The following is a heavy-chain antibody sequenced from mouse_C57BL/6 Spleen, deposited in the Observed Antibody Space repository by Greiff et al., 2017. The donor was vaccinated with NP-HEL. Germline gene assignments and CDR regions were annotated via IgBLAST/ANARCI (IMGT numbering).Heavy chain of an antibody. CDR1: GFNIKDDY. J-gene: IGHJ2*01. Sequence: VQLKESGAELVRPGASVKLSCTASGFNIKDDYMHWVKQRPEQGLEWIGWIDPENGDTEYASKFQGKATITADTSSNTAYLQLSSLTSEDTAVYYCTTNDGYYVGYWGQCTTLTVSS. CDR2: IDPENGDT. D-gene: IGHD2-3*01. V-gene: IGHV14-4*01. CDR3: TTNDGYYVGY.